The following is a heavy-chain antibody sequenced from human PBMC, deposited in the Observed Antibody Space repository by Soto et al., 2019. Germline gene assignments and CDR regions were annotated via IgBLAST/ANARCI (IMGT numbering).Heavy chain of an antibody. J-gene: IGHJ3*02. CDR3: ARGGSREVLGYDREIGAFDI. V-gene: IGHV4-31*03. CDR2: IYYSGST. Sequence: SETLSLTCTVSGGSISSGGYYWSWIRQHPGKGLEWIGYIYYSGSTYYNPSLKSRVTISVDTSKNQFSLKLSSVTAADTAVYYCARGGSREVLGYDREIGAFDIPGQGTMVT. CDR1: GGSISSGGYY. D-gene: IGHD3-9*01.